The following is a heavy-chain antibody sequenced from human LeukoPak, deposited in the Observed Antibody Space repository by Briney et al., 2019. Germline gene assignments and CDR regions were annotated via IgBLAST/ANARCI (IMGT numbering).Heavy chain of an antibody. CDR1: GDPIKSFY. CDR2: ISNSRSYDSGST. CDR3: ARHASGCLASIDH. J-gene: IGHJ4*02. V-gene: IGHV4-59*08. Sequence: SETLSLTCTVSGDPIKSFYWSWIRQPPGKGLEWIGCISNSRSYDSGSTNYNPALKSRATISQDTSRNQISLKLSSMTAADTALYYCARHASGCLASIDHWGQGTLITVSS. D-gene: IGHD6-19*01.